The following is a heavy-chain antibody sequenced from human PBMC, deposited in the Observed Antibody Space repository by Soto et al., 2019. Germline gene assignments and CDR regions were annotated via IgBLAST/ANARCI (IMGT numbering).Heavy chain of an antibody. J-gene: IGHJ4*02. Sequence: QVQLVESGGGVVQPGRSLRLSCAASGFIFSTYGMHWVRQAPGKGLEWLSVISYDGNNKYYADSVKGRFTISRDNSKNPLGLQMDSLRTEATAVYYCAKDRLMTTITTVGDWGQGTLVTVSS. CDR2: ISYDGNNK. V-gene: IGHV3-30*18. CDR1: GFIFSTYG. CDR3: AKDRLMTTITTVGD. D-gene: IGHD4-17*01.